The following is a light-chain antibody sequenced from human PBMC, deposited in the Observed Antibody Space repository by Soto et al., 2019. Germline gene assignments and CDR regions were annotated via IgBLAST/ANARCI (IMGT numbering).Light chain of an antibody. J-gene: IGKJ1*01. Sequence: AIQMTQAPSSLSASGGDGVTITCRASQAIGTDLGWYHQKPGKAPNLLIYAASSLQTGVPSRFRGSGSGTDFTLTISSLQPEDFATYYCLQDYNYPRTFGQGTKVDIK. CDR3: LQDYNYPRT. CDR1: QAIGTD. CDR2: AAS. V-gene: IGKV1-6*01.